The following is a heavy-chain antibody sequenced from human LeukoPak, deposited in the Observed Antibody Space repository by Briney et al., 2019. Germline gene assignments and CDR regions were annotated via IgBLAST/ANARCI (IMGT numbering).Heavy chain of an antibody. CDR3: AKDVLLWFGELLDDAFDI. D-gene: IGHD3-10*01. CDR2: ISGSGGST. J-gene: IGHJ3*02. CDR1: GFTFGDYA. V-gene: IGHV3-23*01. Sequence: GGSLRLSCAGSGFTFGDYAMSWVRQAPGKGLEWVSAISGSGGSTYYADSVKGRFTISRDNSKNTLYLQMNSLRAEDTAVYYCAKDVLLWFGELLDDAFDIWGQGTMVTVSS.